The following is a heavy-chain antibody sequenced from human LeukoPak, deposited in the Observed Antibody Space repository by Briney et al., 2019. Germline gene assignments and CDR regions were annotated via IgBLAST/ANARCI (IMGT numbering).Heavy chain of an antibody. CDR3: VVTTVTQTNWFGP. J-gene: IGHJ5*02. V-gene: IGHV4-39*01. CDR2: IYYSGST. D-gene: IGHD4-17*01. CDR1: GGSISSSSYY. Sequence: PSETLSLTCTVSGGSISSSSYYWGWIRQPPGKGLEWIGSIYYSGSTYYNPSLKSRVTISVDTSKNQFSLKLSSVTAADTAVYYCVVTTVTQTNWFGPWGQGTLVTVSS.